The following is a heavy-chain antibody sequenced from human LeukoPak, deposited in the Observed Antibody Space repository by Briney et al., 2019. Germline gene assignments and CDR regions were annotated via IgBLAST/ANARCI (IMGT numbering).Heavy chain of an antibody. CDR1: GFTFSSYE. J-gene: IGHJ4*02. CDR2: MSSGGSAI. Sequence: GGSPRLSCAASGFTFSSYEMNWVRQAPGKGLEWLSYMSSGGSAIFYADSVKGRFTISRDNAKNSLYLQMNSLRAEDTALYYCTRGPSDYWGQGTLVTVSS. V-gene: IGHV3-48*03. CDR3: TRGPSDY.